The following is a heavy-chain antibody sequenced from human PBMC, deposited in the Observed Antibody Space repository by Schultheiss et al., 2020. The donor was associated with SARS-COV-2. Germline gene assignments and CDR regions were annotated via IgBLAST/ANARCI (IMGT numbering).Heavy chain of an antibody. V-gene: IGHV3-30*04. CDR3: AKDLSGDYLAYFDH. CDR2: TSYDGSVR. Sequence: GGSLRLSCIASGFRFETYSVHWVRQAPGGGLEWVAVTSYDGSVRHHADSVKGRFTVSRDNSKNTLYLQMNSLRPEDTAVYYCAKDLSGDYLAYFDHWGQGTLVTVSS. J-gene: IGHJ4*02. CDR1: GFRFETYS. D-gene: IGHD2/OR15-2a*01.